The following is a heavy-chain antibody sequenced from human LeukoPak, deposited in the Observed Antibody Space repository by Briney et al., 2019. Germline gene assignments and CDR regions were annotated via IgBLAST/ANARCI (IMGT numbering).Heavy chain of an antibody. Sequence: SETLSLTCTVSGGSISSYYWSWIRQPPGKGLEWIGYIYYSGGTNYNPSLKSRVTISVDTSKNQFSLKLSSATAADTAVYYCARDSQITGFDYWGQGTLVTVSS. CDR2: IYYSGGT. D-gene: IGHD1-20*01. CDR1: GGSISSYY. CDR3: ARDSQITGFDY. V-gene: IGHV4-59*01. J-gene: IGHJ4*02.